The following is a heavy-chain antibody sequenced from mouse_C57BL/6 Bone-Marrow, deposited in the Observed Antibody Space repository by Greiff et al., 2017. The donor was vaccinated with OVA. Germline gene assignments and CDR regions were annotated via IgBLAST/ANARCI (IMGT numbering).Heavy chain of an antibody. D-gene: IGHD1-1*01. V-gene: IGHV5-9*01. CDR1: GFTFSSYT. CDR3: ARHPYYYGSSGDYAMDY. Sequence: EVKLQESGGGLVKPGGSLKLSCAASGFTFSSYTMSWVRQTPEKRLEWVATISGGGGNTYYPDSVKGRFTISRDNAKNTLYLQMSSLRSEDTALYYCARHPYYYGSSGDYAMDYWGQGTSVTVSS. J-gene: IGHJ4*01. CDR2: ISGGGGNT.